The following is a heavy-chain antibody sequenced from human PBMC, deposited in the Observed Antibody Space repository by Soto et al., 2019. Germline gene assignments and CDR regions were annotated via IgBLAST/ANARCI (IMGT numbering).Heavy chain of an antibody. D-gene: IGHD6-13*01. J-gene: IGHJ6*02. CDR2: TFYRSKWYY. Sequence: SQTLSLTCAISGDSVSSTSAAWNWIRQSPSRGLEWLGRTFYRSKWYYDYAVSVKSRITINPDTSKNQFSLQLNSVTPEDTAVYYCVKDGDRSSWYSLTKNYYYYGMDVWGQGTTVTVSS. CDR3: VKDGDRSSWYSLTKNYYYYGMDV. V-gene: IGHV6-1*01. CDR1: GDSVSSTSAA.